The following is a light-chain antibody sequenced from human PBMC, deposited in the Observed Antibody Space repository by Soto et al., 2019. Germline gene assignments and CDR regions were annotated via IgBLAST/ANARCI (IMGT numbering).Light chain of an antibody. CDR2: DSS. CDR1: QSVSSY. Sequence: EIVMTQSPATLSVSPGETATLSCRASQSVSSYLAWYQEKPGRAPRLLIHDSSTRAAGIPARISGSGSGTDFTLTIGRLEPEDFAVYYCQQYLITPWTFVQGTKVDIK. J-gene: IGKJ1*01. V-gene: IGKV3-15*01. CDR3: QQYLITPWT.